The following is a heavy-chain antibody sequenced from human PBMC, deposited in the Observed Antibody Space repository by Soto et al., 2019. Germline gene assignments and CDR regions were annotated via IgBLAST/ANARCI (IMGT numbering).Heavy chain of an antibody. V-gene: IGHV1-58*02. Sequence: SVKVSCKASGSGFISSGIQWVRQAHGQRLEWIGWIVVASGQTNYAQNFRGRVAITRDTPTATAYIELTGLTSEDTAVYFCSADRPDIGVGWWVWGQGTTVTVSS. CDR2: IVVASGQT. CDR1: GSGFISSG. CDR3: SADRPDIGVGWWV. J-gene: IGHJ6*02. D-gene: IGHD2-15*01.